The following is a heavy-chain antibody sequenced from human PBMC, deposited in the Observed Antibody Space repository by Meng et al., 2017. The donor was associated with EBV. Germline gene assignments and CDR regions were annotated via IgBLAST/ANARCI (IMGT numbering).Heavy chain of an antibody. D-gene: IGHD3-22*01. J-gene: IGHJ5*02. CDR2: MNPNSGNT. CDR3: ARGPYYYDSSGYYYGEFDP. V-gene: IGHV1-8*01. Sequence: QVRLVQSGAEGKKPGASVKVSCKASGYTFTSYDINWVRQATGQGLEWMGWMNPNSGNTGYAQKFQGRVTMTRNTSISTAYMELSSLRSEDTAVYYCARGPYYYDSSGYYYGEFDPWGQGTLVTVSS. CDR1: GYTFTSYD.